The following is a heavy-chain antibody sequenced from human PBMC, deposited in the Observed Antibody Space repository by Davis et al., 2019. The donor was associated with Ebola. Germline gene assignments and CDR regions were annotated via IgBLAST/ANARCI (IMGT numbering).Heavy chain of an antibody. V-gene: IGHV4-59*12. J-gene: IGHJ3*02. D-gene: IGHD3-10*01. CDR3: ARGVLVLWFGELLTDAFDI. Sequence: MPGGSLRLSCAVSGGSISSSYWSWMRQPPGEGLEWIGYIYYSGRADYNPSLKSRVTISVDTSKNQFSLKLSSVTAADTAVYYCARGVLVLWFGELLTDAFDIWGQGTMVTVSS. CDR2: IYYSGRA. CDR1: GGSISSSY.